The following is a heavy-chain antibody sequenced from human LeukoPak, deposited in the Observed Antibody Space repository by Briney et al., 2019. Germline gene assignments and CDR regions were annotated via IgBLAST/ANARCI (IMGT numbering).Heavy chain of an antibody. CDR1: GFTFTTYG. D-gene: IGHD3-16*01. V-gene: IGHV3-33*06. J-gene: IGHJ4*02. Sequence: GGSLRLSCAASGFTFTTYGMHWVRQAPGRGLEWVAVIWYDGSNKYYGDSVKGRFTISRDDSKNTLYLQMDSLRVEDTAVYYCAKGVYTFGSTLLGFDCWGQGSLVTVSS. CDR3: AKGVYTFGSTLLGFDC. CDR2: IWYDGSNK.